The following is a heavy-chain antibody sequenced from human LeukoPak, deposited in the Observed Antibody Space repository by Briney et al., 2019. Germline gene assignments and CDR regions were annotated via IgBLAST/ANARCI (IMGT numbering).Heavy chain of an antibody. CDR3: ARDSGSSPTFDY. CDR1: GASITDSF. CDR2: ISYTGNT. J-gene: IGHJ4*02. D-gene: IGHD1-26*01. V-gene: IGHV4-59*01. Sequence: SETLSLTCTVSGASITDSFWSWLRQSPGKGLEWIAQISYTGNTNYNPSLKRRVTISVDTSKNQFSLRLSSVTAADTAVYYCARDSGSSPTFDYWGQGTLVTVSS.